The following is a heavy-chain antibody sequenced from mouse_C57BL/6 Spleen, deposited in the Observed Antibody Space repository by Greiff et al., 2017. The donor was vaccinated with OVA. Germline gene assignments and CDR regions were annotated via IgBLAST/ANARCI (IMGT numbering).Heavy chain of an antibody. CDR3: ARRGDGYLFDY. CDR1: GYAFSSYW. D-gene: IGHD2-3*01. V-gene: IGHV1-80*01. J-gene: IGHJ2*01. CDR2: IYPGDGDT. Sequence: VQLQQSGAELVKPGASVKISCKASGYAFSSYWMNWVKQRPGKGLEWIGQIYPGDGDTNYNGKFKGKATLTADKSSSTAYMQLSSLTSEDSAVYFCARRGDGYLFDYWGQGTTLTVSS.